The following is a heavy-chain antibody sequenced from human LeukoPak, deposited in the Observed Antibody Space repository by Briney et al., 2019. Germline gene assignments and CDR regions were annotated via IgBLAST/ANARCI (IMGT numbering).Heavy chain of an antibody. CDR2: IYYSGST. CDR3: ASSPGYSSSFDY. J-gene: IGHJ4*02. CDR1: GGSISSYY. Sequence: SETLSLTCTVSGGSISSYYWSWIRQPPGKGLEWIGYIYYSGSTNYNPSLKSRVTISVDTSKNQFSLKLSSVTAADTAVYYCASSPGYSSSFDYWGQGTLVTVSS. D-gene: IGHD6-13*01. V-gene: IGHV4-59*01.